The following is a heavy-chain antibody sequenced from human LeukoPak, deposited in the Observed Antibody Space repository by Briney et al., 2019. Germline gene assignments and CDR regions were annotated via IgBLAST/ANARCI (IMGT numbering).Heavy chain of an antibody. V-gene: IGHV4-59*01. D-gene: IGHD5-18*01. Sequence: SETLSLTCTVSGGSISSYYWSWIRQPPGKGLEWIGYIYYSGSTNYNPSLKSRVTISVDTSKNQFSLKLSSVTAADAAVYYCARAVDTAMAAFDYWGQGTLVTVSS. J-gene: IGHJ4*02. CDR2: IYYSGST. CDR1: GGSISSYY. CDR3: ARAVDTAMAAFDY.